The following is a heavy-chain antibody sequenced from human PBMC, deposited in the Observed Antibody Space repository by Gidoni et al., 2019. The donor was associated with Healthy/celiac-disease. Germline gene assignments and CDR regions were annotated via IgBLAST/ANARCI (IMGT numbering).Heavy chain of an antibody. D-gene: IGHD2-15*01. CDR1: GDTFSSYA. Sequence: QVQLVQSGAEVKKPGSSVKVSCKASGDTFSSYATSWVRQAPGQGREWMGGIIPIFGTANYAQKCQGRVTITADESTSTAYMELSSLRSEDTAVYYCARGTVVVAATSYYYGMDVWGQGTTVTVSS. CDR2: IIPIFGTA. V-gene: IGHV1-69*01. CDR3: ARGTVVVAATSYYYGMDV. J-gene: IGHJ6*02.